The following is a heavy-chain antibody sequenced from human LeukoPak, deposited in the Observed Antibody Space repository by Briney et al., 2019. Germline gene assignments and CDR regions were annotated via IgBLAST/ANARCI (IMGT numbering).Heavy chain of an antibody. CDR2: ISYDGSNK. V-gene: IGHV3-30-3*01. D-gene: IGHD5-18*01. J-gene: IGHJ4*02. CDR3: ASSDTAMVTYNY. Sequence: PGGSLRLSCAASGFTFSSYAMHWVRQAPGKGLEWVAVISYDGSNKYYADSVKGRFTISRDNSKNTLYPQMNSLRAEDTAVYYCASSDTAMVTYNYWGQGTLVTVSS. CDR1: GFTFSSYA.